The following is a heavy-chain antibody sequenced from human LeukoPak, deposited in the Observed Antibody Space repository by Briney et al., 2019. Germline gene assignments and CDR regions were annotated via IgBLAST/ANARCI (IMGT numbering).Heavy chain of an antibody. J-gene: IGHJ4*02. V-gene: IGHV4-59*08. CDR3: ARHGQKYTSSFDD. Sequence: SETLSLTCTVSGDSISSYYCSWIRQPPGKGLEWIGYIYSSGSTNYNPSLKSRVTISVDTSKNQFSLKLSSVTAADTAVYYCARHGQKYTSSFDDWGQGTLVTVSS. CDR2: IYSSGST. CDR1: GDSISSYY. D-gene: IGHD6-19*01.